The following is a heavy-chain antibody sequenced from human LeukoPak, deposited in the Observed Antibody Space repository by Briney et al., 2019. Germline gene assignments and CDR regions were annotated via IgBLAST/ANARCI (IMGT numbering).Heavy chain of an antibody. D-gene: IGHD3-10*01. CDR3: ARGPSGFGDHAFDI. J-gene: IGHJ3*02. CDR2: IYSGGST. Sequence: SGGSLRLSCAASGFTVSSNYMSWVRQAPGKGLEWVSVIYSGGSTHYADSVKGRFTISRDNSKNTLYLQMNSLRAEDTAVYYCARGPSGFGDHAFDIWGQGTVVTVSS. V-gene: IGHV3-66*02. CDR1: GFTVSSNY.